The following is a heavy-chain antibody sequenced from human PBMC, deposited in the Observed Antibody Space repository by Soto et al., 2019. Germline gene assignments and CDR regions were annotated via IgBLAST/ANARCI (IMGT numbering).Heavy chain of an antibody. CDR3: ATPGYSSTWNWFDP. V-gene: IGHV3-23*01. CDR1: GFTFRSYV. Sequence: EVQLLESGGGLVQPGGALRLSCAASGFTFRSYVMRWVRQAPGKGLEWVSSIGGGGVRTYYADSVVGRFTVYRDNSKSTLYLQMNSLRAEATAVYYCATPGYSSTWNWFDPWGQGTLVTVSS. CDR2: IGGGGVRT. J-gene: IGHJ5*02. D-gene: IGHD6-13*01.